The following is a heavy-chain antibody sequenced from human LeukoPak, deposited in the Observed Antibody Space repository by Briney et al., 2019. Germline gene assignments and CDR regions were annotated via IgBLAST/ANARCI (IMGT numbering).Heavy chain of an antibody. CDR2: IYHSGST. V-gene: IGHV4-30-2*01. J-gene: IGHJ4*02. CDR1: GGSISSGGYS. D-gene: IGHD5-18*01. CDR3: ARDYSWGFDQ. Sequence: SETLSLTCAVSGGSISSGGYSWSWIRQPPGKGLEWIGYIYHSGSTYYNPSLKSRVTISVDRSKNQFSLKLSSVTAADTAVYYCARDYSWGFDQWGQGTLVTVSS.